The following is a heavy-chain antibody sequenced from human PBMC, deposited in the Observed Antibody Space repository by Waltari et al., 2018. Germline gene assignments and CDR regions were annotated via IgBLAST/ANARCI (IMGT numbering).Heavy chain of an antibody. D-gene: IGHD5-18*01. CDR3: ARARDEDTAMVYFDH. CDR1: GFTVSSNH. Sequence: EVQLVESGGGLVHPGGSMRLSCAASGFTVSSNHMGWVRQAPGKGLEWVSLIYSAGSSYYADSVRGRFSSSRDNSKNTLHLQMNSLRAEDTAMYYCARARDEDTAMVYFDHWGQGTLISVSS. J-gene: IGHJ4*02. V-gene: IGHV3-66*02. CDR2: IYSAGSS.